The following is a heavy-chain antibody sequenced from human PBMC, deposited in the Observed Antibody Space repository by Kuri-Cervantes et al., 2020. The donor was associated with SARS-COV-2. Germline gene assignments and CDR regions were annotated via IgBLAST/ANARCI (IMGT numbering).Heavy chain of an antibody. Sequence: ASVKVSCKASGGTFSSYTISWVRQAPGQGLEWMGIINPSGGSTSYAQKFQGRVTMTRDTSTSTVYMELSRLRSDDTAVYYCASGGGLYWLSYWGQGTLVTVSS. V-gene: IGHV1-46*01. CDR2: INPSGGST. D-gene: IGHD2-8*02. CDR1: GGTFSSYT. CDR3: ASGGGLYWLSY. J-gene: IGHJ4*02.